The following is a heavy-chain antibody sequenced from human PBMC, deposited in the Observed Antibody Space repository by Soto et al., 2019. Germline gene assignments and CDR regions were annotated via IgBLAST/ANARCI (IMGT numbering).Heavy chain of an antibody. Sequence: ASVKVSCKASGYTFTGSYMHWVRQAPGQGLEWMGWINPNSGGTNYAQKFQGWVTMTRDTSISTAYMELSRLRSDDTAVYYCARDLGYCSSTSCYNTFDYWSQGTLVTVSS. CDR3: ARDLGYCSSTSCYNTFDY. CDR1: GYTFTGSY. J-gene: IGHJ4*02. CDR2: INPNSGGT. V-gene: IGHV1-2*04. D-gene: IGHD2-2*01.